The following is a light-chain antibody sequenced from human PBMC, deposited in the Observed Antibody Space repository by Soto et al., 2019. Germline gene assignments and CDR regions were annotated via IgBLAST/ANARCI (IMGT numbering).Light chain of an antibody. CDR3: SSYAGSNVV. Sequence: QSALTQPPSASGSPGQSVTISCTGTTSDVGGYNYVSWYLQHPGKAPKLMIYEVNKRPSGVPDRFSGSKSGNTASLTVSGLQAEDEADYYCSSYAGSNVVFGGGTKLTVL. CDR2: EVN. CDR1: TSDVGGYNY. J-gene: IGLJ2*01. V-gene: IGLV2-8*01.